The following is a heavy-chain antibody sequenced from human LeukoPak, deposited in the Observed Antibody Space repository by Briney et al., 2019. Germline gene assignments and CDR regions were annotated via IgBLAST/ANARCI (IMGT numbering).Heavy chain of an antibody. CDR2: MYVSGNT. CDR1: GGSISDYY. Sequence: PSETLSLTCTVSGGSISDYYWNWIRQPAGKGLEWIGRMYVSGNTNYNPSLKSRVAMSLDTSTNQFSLQLTSVTAADTAVYYCARERSTTINTYYCDSWGQGTLVTVSS. D-gene: IGHD4-11*01. J-gene: IGHJ4*02. V-gene: IGHV4-4*07. CDR3: ARERSTTINTYYCDS.